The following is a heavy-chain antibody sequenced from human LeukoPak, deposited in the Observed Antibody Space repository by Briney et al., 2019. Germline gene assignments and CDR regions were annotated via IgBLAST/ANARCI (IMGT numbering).Heavy chain of an antibody. CDR1: GYTFTGYY. J-gene: IGHJ5*02. Sequence: ASVKVSCKASGYTFTGYYMHWVRQAPGQGLEGMGWINPNSGGTNYAQKFQGRVTMTRDTSISTAYMELSRLRSDDTAVYYCARDKGIAGSNWFDPWGQGTLVTVSS. CDR3: ARDKGIAGSNWFDP. CDR2: INPNSGGT. D-gene: IGHD6-13*01. V-gene: IGHV1-2*02.